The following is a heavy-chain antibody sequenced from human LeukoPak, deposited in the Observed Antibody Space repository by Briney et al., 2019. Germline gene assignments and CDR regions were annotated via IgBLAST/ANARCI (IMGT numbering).Heavy chain of an antibody. Sequence: PSETLSLTCTVSGGSISSSSYYWGWIRQPPGKGLEWIGHIYYLGSTSYNPSLRSRVTISMDASKNQFSLTLTSVTAADTAVYYCAVTWNADRTFAPWGQGILVTVS. V-gene: IGHV4-61*05. CDR1: GGSISSSSYY. CDR2: IYYLGST. D-gene: IGHD1-1*01. CDR3: AVTWNADRTFAP. J-gene: IGHJ5*02.